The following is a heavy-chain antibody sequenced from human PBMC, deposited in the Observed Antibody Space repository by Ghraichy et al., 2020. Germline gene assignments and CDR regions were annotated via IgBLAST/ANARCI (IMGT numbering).Heavy chain of an antibody. CDR1: GFTFSSYW. CDR2: IKQDGSGT. D-gene: IGHD2-21*01. Sequence: GGSLRLSCAASGFTFSSYWMSWVRQAPGKGLEWVADIKQDGSGTYYVDSVKGRFTISRDSAKNSLYLHMNSLRAEDTAVYYCAREDWRSLGNCGGPGCCAGGPDYWGQGTLVTVPS. CDR3: AREDWRSLGNCGGPGCCAGGPDY. V-gene: IGHV3-7*03. J-gene: IGHJ4*02.